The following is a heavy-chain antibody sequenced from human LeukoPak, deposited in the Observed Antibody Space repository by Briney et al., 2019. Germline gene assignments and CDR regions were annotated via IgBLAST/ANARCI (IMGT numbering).Heavy chain of an antibody. Sequence: PGRSLRLSCAASGFTFDDYAMHWVRQAPGKGLEWVSDISWNSGSIGYADSVKGRFTISRGNAKNSLYLQMNSLRAEDTAVYYCAKNDDSSGYPDYWGQGTLVAVSS. CDR2: ISWNSGSI. CDR3: AKNDDSSGYPDY. D-gene: IGHD3-22*01. V-gene: IGHV3-9*01. CDR1: GFTFDDYA. J-gene: IGHJ4*02.